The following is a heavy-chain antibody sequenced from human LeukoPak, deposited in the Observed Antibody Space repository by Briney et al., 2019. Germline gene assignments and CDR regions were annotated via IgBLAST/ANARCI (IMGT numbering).Heavy chain of an antibody. CDR3: ARVGSSGWYGGAVRI. Sequence: RTGGSLRLSCAASGFTFSSHSMNWVRQAPGKGLEWVAVISYDGSNKYYADSVKGRFTISRDNSKNTLYLQMNSLRAEDTAVYYCARVGSSGWYGGAVRIWGQGTMVTVSS. V-gene: IGHV3-30*03. J-gene: IGHJ3*02. D-gene: IGHD6-19*01. CDR1: GFTFSSHS. CDR2: ISYDGSNK.